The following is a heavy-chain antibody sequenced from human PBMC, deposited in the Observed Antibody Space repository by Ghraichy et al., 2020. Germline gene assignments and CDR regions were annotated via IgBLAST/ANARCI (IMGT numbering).Heavy chain of an antibody. V-gene: IGHV3-7*04. CDR1: GFTFSSYY. Sequence: GSLRLSCAASGFTFSSYYMTWVRQVPGKGLEWVANIKHDLSEKYYADSVKGRFSISRDNAKNSVYLQMNNLRPDDTALYYCARAGDYYGSNPIDYWGQGTRVTVSS. CDR2: IKHDLSEK. D-gene: IGHD3-10*01. J-gene: IGHJ4*02. CDR3: ARAGDYYGSNPIDY.